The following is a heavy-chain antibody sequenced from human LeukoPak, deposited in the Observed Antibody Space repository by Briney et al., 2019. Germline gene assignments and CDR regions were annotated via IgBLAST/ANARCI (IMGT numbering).Heavy chain of an antibody. CDR1: GFTVSSSY. D-gene: IGHD3-22*01. CDR3: ARDSYYYDSSGYYYRFALDY. Sequence: PGGSLRLSCAASGFTVSSSYMSWVRQAPGKGLEWVSVLYSDGSTYYAGSVKGRFTISRDNSKNTPYLQMNSLRAEDTAVYYCARDSYYYDSSGYYYRFALDYWGQGTLVTVSS. V-gene: IGHV3-53*01. J-gene: IGHJ4*02. CDR2: LYSDGST.